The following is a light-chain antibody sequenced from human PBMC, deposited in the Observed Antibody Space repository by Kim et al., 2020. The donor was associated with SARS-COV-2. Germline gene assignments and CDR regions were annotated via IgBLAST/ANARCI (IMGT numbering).Light chain of an antibody. V-gene: IGLV3-19*01. CDR1: SLRIYY. CDR3: NSRDSSGHRWV. CDR2: GKS. J-gene: IGLJ3*02. Sequence: SELTQDPAVSVALGQTVRITCQGDSLRIYYASWYQQKPGQAPVLVIYGKSNRPSGIPDRFSGSRSGNTASLTITGAQAEDEADYYCNSRDSSGHRWVFGGGTQLTVL.